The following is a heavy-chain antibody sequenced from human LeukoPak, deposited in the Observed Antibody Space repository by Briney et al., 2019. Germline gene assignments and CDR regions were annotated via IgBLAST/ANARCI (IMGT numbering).Heavy chain of an antibody. Sequence: SESLSLTCIVSGCSISSSSYYWGWMRQPPGKWLEWIGSIYYSGSTYYNPSLKSRVTISVDKSKNQFSLKLSSVTAADTAVYYCARVSVGSSGYFDYWGQGTLVTVSS. CDR1: GCSISSSSYY. J-gene: IGHJ4*02. CDR3: ARVSVGSSGYFDY. D-gene: IGHD6-6*01. CDR2: IYYSGST. V-gene: IGHV4-39*07.